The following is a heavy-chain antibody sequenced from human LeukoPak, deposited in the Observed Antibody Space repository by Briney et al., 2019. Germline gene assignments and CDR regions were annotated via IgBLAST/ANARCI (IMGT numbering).Heavy chain of an antibody. D-gene: IGHD2-2*01. J-gene: IGHJ4*02. Sequence: SETLSLTCAVYGGPFSGYYWSWIRQPPGKGLEWIGEINHSGSTNYNPSLKSRVTISVDTSKNQFSLKLSSVTAADTAVYYCARGGTNIVVVPAAELEYYFDYWGQGTLVTVSS. CDR3: ARGGTNIVVVPAAELEYYFDY. CDR1: GGPFSGYY. V-gene: IGHV4-34*01. CDR2: INHSGST.